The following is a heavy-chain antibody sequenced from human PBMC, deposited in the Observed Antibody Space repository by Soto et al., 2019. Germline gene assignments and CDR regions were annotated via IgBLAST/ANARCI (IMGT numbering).Heavy chain of an antibody. V-gene: IGHV4-30-4*01. CDR3: ARGGYDTSGQTFIGWGPDC. D-gene: IGHD3-22*01. CDR2: RYYSGNT. J-gene: IGHJ4*02. CDR1: GVSITSGSYY. Sequence: HVQLQESGPGPVTPSQTLSLSCTVSGVSITSGSYYWTWVRQSPGKGLEWIGYRYYSGNTYYNPSPNGRAPISVDTSNNQCSLKLTSVTAADTAVYYCARGGYDTSGQTFIGWGPDCWGQGTLVTVSS.